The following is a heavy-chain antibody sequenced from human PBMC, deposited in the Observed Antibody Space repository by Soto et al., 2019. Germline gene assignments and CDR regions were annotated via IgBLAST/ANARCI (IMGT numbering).Heavy chain of an antibody. V-gene: IGHV3-23*01. D-gene: IGHD6-13*01. Sequence: PGGSLRLFCAASGFTFSSYAFSWDRQAPGKGLEWVASISGSGVNTYYTGSVKGRFTISRDNSKNTLVLQMNSLRGEDTATYYCALQGYSSSWYPGYWGQGTLVTVSS. CDR1: GFTFSSYA. CDR2: ISGSGVNT. CDR3: ALQGYSSSWYPGY. J-gene: IGHJ4*02.